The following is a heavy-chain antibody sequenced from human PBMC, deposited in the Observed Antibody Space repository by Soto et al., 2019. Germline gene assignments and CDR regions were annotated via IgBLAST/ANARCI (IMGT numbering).Heavy chain of an antibody. J-gene: IGHJ6*02. D-gene: IGHD4-17*01. V-gene: IGHV1-69*01. CDR3: ASRPRAYGDYYYYGMDV. CDR2: IIPIFGTA. Sequence: QVQLVQSGAEVRKPGSSVKVSCKASGGTFSSYAISWVRQVPGQGLEWMGGIIPIFGTANYAQKFQGRGTITADESTSTAYMELSSLRSEDTAVYYCASRPRAYGDYYYYGMDVWGQGTTVTVSS. CDR1: GGTFSSYA.